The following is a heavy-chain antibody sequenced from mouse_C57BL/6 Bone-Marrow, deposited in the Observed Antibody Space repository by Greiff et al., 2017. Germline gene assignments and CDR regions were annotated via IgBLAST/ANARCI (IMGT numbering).Heavy chain of an antibody. J-gene: IGHJ1*03. V-gene: IGHV1-82*01. D-gene: IGHD1-1*01. Sequence: QVQLKQSGPELVKPGASVKISCKASGYAFSSSWMNWVKQRPGTGLEWIGRIYPGDGDTNYNGKFKGKATLTADKSSSTAYMQLSSLTSEDSAVYCCARAGSSYRYFDVWGTGTTVTVSS. CDR2: IYPGDGDT. CDR1: GYAFSSSW. CDR3: ARAGSSYRYFDV.